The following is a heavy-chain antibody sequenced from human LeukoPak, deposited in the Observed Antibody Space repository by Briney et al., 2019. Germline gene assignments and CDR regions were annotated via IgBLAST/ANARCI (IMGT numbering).Heavy chain of an antibody. V-gene: IGHV1-3*01. CDR1: GYAFTNYG. Sequence: ASVKVSCKTSGYAFTNYGMHWVRQAPGQRLEWMGWINGGNGNAKYSQNFQGRVTIIRDTSASTAYMELSSLRSEDTAVYYCAGVPLHDSSGHYYPHWGQGTLVTVSS. CDR3: AGVPLHDSSGHYYPH. J-gene: IGHJ1*01. D-gene: IGHD3-22*01. CDR2: INGGNGNA.